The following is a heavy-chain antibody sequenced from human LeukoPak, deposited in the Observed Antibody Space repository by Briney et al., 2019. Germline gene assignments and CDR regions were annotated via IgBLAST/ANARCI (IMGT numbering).Heavy chain of an antibody. CDR1: GFTFSDYY. J-gene: IGHJ4*02. Sequence: GGSLRLSCAASGFTFSDYYMSWIRQAPGKGLEWVSYISSSSSYTNYADSVKGRFTISRDSAKNSLYLQMNSLRAEDTAVYYCARRSYSSGYYFDYWGQGTLVTVSS. CDR2: ISSSSSYT. D-gene: IGHD6-19*01. CDR3: ARRSYSSGYYFDY. V-gene: IGHV3-11*06.